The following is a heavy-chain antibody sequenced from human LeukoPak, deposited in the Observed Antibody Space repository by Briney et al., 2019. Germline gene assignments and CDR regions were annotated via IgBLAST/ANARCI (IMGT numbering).Heavy chain of an antibody. CDR1: GYTFTSYD. CDR2: MNPNSGNT. V-gene: IGHV1-8*01. D-gene: IGHD3-22*01. J-gene: IGHJ4*02. Sequence: GASVKVSCKASGYTFTSYDINWVRQATGQGLEWMGWMNPNSGNTGYAQKFQGRVTMTRNTSISTAYMELSSLRSEDTAVYYCARDRGYYDSSGYLPGEGYFDYWGQGTLVTVSS. CDR3: ARDRGYYDSSGYLPGEGYFDY.